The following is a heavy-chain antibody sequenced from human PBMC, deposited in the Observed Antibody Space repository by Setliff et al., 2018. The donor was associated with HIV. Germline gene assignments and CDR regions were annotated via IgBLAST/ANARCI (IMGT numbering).Heavy chain of an antibody. J-gene: IGHJ4*02. CDR3: ARDRIPSKWLLESDY. D-gene: IGHD3-22*01. CDR1: GYTFTNFG. Sequence: ASVKVSCKASGYTFTNFGITWVRQAPGQGLEWIGWISPYNGNTNYAPELHGRVTMTTDTSTSTASLELRSLRSDDTAVYYCARDRIPSKWLLESDYWGQGTLVTVSS. CDR2: ISPYNGNT. V-gene: IGHV1-18*01.